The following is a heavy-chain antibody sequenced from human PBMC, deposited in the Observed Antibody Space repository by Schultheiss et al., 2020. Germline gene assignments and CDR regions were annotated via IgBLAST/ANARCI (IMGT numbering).Heavy chain of an antibody. D-gene: IGHD1-26*01. CDR2: IGTAGDT. CDR3: ARSGSGSYHEPYYFDY. Sequence: GESLKISCAASGFTFSSYDMHWVRQATGKGLEWVSAIGTAGDTYYPGSVKGRFTISRENAKNSLYLQMNSLRAGDTAVYYCARSGSGSYHEPYYFDYWGQGTLVTVSS. V-gene: IGHV3-13*01. J-gene: IGHJ4*02. CDR1: GFTFSSYD.